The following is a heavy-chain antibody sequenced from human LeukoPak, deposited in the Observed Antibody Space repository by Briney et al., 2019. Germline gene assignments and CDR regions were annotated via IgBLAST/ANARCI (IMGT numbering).Heavy chain of an antibody. CDR2: IYTSGTT. J-gene: IGHJ6*03. V-gene: IGHV4-4*07. CDR1: GGSISSYY. Sequence: SETLSLTCTVSGGSISSYYWSWIRQPAGKGLEWIGRIYTSGTTNYNPSLKSRVTISVDTSKNQFSLKLSSVTAADTAVYYCARDLTGTTYFYYYYYMDVWGKGTTVTVSS. D-gene: IGHD1-20*01. CDR3: ARDLTGTTYFYYYYYMDV.